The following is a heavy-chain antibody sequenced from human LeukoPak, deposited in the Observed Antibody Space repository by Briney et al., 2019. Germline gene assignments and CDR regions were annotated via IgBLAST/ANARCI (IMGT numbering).Heavy chain of an antibody. V-gene: IGHV4-34*01. CDR3: AREVQLWYLAGAFDI. CDR1: GGSFSGYY. D-gene: IGHD5-18*01. J-gene: IGHJ3*02. Sequence: SETLSLTCAVYGGSFSGYYWSWIRQPPGKGLEWIGEINHSGSTNYNPSLRSRVTISVDTSKNQFSLKLSSVTAADTAVYYCAREVQLWYLAGAFDIWGQGTMVTVSS. CDR2: INHSGST.